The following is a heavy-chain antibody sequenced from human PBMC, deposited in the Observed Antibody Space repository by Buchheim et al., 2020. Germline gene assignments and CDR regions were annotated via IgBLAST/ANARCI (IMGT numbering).Heavy chain of an antibody. CDR1: GGFISSGGYY. J-gene: IGHJ6*02. Sequence: QVQLQESGPGLVKPSQILSLSCTFSGGFISSGGYYWSWIRQHPGKGLEWIGYIYYSGSTYYNPSLKSRVTISVDTSKNQFSLKLSSVTAADTAVYYCARFSSRGTRAVHYYYYGVDVWGQGTT. V-gene: IGHV4-31*03. CDR3: ARFSSRGTRAVHYYYYGVDV. CDR2: IYYSGST. D-gene: IGHD6-19*01.